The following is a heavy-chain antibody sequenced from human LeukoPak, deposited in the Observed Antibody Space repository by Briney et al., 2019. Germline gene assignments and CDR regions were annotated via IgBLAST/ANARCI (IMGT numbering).Heavy chain of an antibody. CDR1: GFTFGSYS. J-gene: IGHJ4*02. D-gene: IGHD4-17*01. Sequence: PGGSLRLSRVASGFTFGSYSMNGVRQAPGKGLEGVSYISSGSSIMYYADSVKGRFSISRDNAKNSLFLRMDSLRDDDTAVYYCARDGGSHGAYPPRWGQGTVVTVS. CDR2: ISSGSSIM. CDR3: ARDGGSHGAYPPR. V-gene: IGHV3-48*02.